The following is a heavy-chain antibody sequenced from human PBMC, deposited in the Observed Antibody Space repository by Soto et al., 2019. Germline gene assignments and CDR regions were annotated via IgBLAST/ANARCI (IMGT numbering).Heavy chain of an antibody. D-gene: IGHD5-12*01. CDR1: GYTFTSYD. J-gene: IGHJ4*02. V-gene: IGHV1-8*01. Sequence: ASVKVSCKASGYTFTSYDINWVRQATGQGLEWMGWMNPNSGNTGYAQKFQGRVTMTRNTSISTAYMELSSLRSEDTAVYYCARARSSRWLRTNDYWGQGTLVTVSS. CDR3: ARARSSRWLRTNDY. CDR2: MNPNSGNT.